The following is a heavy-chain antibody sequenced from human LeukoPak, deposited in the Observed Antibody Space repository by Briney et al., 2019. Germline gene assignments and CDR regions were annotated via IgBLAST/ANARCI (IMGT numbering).Heavy chain of an antibody. CDR1: GGSISSYY. CDR3: ASSPIPYYGSGSYPYYFDY. V-gene: IGHV4-59*01. Sequence: SETLSLTCTVSGGSISSYYWSWIRQPPGKGLEWIGYIYYSGSTNYNPSLKSRVTISVDTSKNQFSLKLSSVTAADTAVYYCASSPIPYYGSGSYPYYFDYWGQGTLVTASS. CDR2: IYYSGST. D-gene: IGHD3-10*01. J-gene: IGHJ4*02.